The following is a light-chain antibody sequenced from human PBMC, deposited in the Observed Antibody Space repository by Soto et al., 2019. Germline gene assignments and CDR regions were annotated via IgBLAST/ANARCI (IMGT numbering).Light chain of an antibody. CDR2: SND. Sequence: QSALTQPPSASGTPGQRVTISCSGSSSNIGRNTVDWYQHLPGTAPKLLIYSNDQRPSGVPDRFSGSKSGTSASLAISGLQSEDEADYYCAAWDDSLNGLVFGTGTKLTVL. CDR3: AAWDDSLNGLV. CDR1: SSNIGRNT. V-gene: IGLV1-44*01. J-gene: IGLJ1*01.